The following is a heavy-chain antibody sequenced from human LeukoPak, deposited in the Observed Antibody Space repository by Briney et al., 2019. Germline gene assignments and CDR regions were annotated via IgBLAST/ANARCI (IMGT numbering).Heavy chain of an antibody. CDR3: ARAPCSSTSCYVNWFDP. CDR1: GYTFTGYY. V-gene: IGHV1-2*04. D-gene: IGHD2-2*01. CDR2: INPNSGGT. J-gene: IGHJ5*02. Sequence: ASVKVSCKASGYTFTGYYMHWVRQAPGQGLEWMGWINPNSGGTNYAQKFQGWVTMTRDTSTSTVYMELSSLRSEDTAVYYCARAPCSSTSCYVNWFDPWGQGTLVTVSS.